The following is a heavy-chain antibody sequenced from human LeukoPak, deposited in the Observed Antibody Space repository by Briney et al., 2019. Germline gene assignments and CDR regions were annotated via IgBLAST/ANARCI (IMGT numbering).Heavy chain of an antibody. CDR1: GGSISSYY. CDR3: ARDKYYYDSSGYYRFDY. Sequence: PSETLSLTCTVSGGSISSYYWNWIRQPPGKGLEWIGYIYYSGSTNYNPSLKSRVTISVDTSKNQFSLKLSSVTAADTAVYYCARDKYYYDSSGYYRFDYWGQGTLVTVSS. CDR2: IYYSGST. D-gene: IGHD3-22*01. V-gene: IGHV4-59*12. J-gene: IGHJ4*02.